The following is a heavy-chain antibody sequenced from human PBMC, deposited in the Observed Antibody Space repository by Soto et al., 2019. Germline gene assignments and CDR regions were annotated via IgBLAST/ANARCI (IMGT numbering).Heavy chain of an antibody. CDR2: ISYDGSNK. V-gene: IGHV3-30*18. CDR3: AKGPNYYDSSGTEYYYYGMDV. D-gene: IGHD3-22*01. J-gene: IGHJ6*02. Sequence: PGGSLRLSCAASGFTFSSYGMHWVRQAPGKGLEWVAVISYDGSNKYYADSVKGRFTISRDNSKNTLYLQMNSLRAEDTAVYYCAKGPNYYDSSGTEYYYYGMDVWGQGTKVTVSS. CDR1: GFTFSSYG.